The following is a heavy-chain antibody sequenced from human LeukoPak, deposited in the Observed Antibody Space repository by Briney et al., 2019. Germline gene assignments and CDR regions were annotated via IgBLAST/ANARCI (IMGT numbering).Heavy chain of an antibody. D-gene: IGHD6-19*01. V-gene: IGHV3-23*01. J-gene: IGHJ2*01. CDR3: AKIERWLVHGFDL. CDR1: RFNFNNAW. CDR2: ISGNGGST. Sequence: GGSLRLSCVASRFNFNNAWMSWGRQAPGKGLEWVASISGNGGSTYYADSVKGRFTISRDNSRNAVFLQMISPRDDDTAIYYCAKIERWLVHGFDLWGRGTLVTVSS.